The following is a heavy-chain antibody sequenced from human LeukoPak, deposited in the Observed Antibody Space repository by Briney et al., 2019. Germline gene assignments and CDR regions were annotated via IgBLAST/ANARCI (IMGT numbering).Heavy chain of an antibody. CDR3: TTGLAGL. CDR1: GFTFSNAW. J-gene: IGHJ4*02. D-gene: IGHD6-19*01. CDR2: IKSKTNGGTT. Sequence: AGGSLRLSCAASGFTFSNAWMSWVRQAPGKGLEWVGRIKSKTNGGTTDYAAPVKDRFTISRDDSKNRLYLQMNSLKTGDTAVYYCTTGLAGLWGQGTLVTVSS. V-gene: IGHV3-15*01.